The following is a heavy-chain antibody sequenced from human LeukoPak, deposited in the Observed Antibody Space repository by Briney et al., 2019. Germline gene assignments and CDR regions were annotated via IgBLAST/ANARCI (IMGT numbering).Heavy chain of an antibody. CDR3: ARLTARRPFLYYYDSSGYPYFDY. D-gene: IGHD3-22*01. CDR2: IYTSGST. J-gene: IGHJ4*02. V-gene: IGHV4-61*02. Sequence: SETLSLTCTVSGGSISSGSYYWSWIRQPAGKGLEWIGRIYTSGSTNYNPSLKSRVTISVDTSKNQFSLKLSSVTAADTAVYYCARLTARRPFLYYYDSSGYPYFDYRGQGTLVTVSS. CDR1: GGSISSGSYY.